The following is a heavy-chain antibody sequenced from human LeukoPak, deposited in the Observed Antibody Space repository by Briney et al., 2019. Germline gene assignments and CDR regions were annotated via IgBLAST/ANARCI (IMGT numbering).Heavy chain of an antibody. V-gene: IGHV4-34*01. CDR1: GASFSYDY. D-gene: IGHD7-27*01. Sequence: SETLSLTCAVYGASFSYDYWSWIRQAPGKGLEWIAEINHSGSITYNPSFKSRVTISAEKSKSQFSLRLTSVTAADTAVYYCAKGVWAPRFDSWGQGTLVTVSS. CDR2: INHSGSI. CDR3: AKGVWAPRFDS. J-gene: IGHJ5*01.